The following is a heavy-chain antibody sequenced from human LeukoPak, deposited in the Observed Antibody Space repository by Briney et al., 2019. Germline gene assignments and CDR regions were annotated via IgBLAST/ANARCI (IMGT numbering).Heavy chain of an antibody. CDR2: ISYDGSNK. CDR3: ARGITAGDF. Sequence: GRSLRLSCAASGFTFSSYAMHWVRQAPGKGLEWVAVISYDGSNKYYADSVKGRFTISRDNSKNTLYLQMSSLRVEDTAVYYCARGITAGDFWGQGTLVIVSS. D-gene: IGHD2-8*02. CDR1: GFTFSSYA. J-gene: IGHJ4*02. V-gene: IGHV3-30-3*01.